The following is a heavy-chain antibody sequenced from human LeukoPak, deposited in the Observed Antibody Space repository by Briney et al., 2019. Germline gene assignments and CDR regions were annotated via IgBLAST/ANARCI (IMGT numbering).Heavy chain of an antibody. CDR2: IRGSGGST. V-gene: IGHV3-23*01. CDR3: AKVGAGITMIVVVINYFDY. CDR1: GFTFSSYA. D-gene: IGHD3-22*01. J-gene: IGHJ4*02. Sequence: GGSLRLSCTASGFTFSSYAMSWVRQAPGKGLEWVSAIRGSGGSTYYADSVKGRFTISRDNSKNTLYLQMNSLRAEDTAVYYCAKVGAGITMIVVVINYFDYWGQGTLVTVSS.